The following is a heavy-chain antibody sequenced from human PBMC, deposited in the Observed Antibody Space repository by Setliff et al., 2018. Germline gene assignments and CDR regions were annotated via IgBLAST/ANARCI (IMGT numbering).Heavy chain of an antibody. CDR3: TRSRAPRVVLAADFDL. J-gene: IGHJ4*02. Sequence: ASVKVSCKASGYTFNNYAINWVRQAPGQGLEWMGWISPYRGESNYAQKFQDRLTVTADTSTKTTYMELRSLTSDDTAVYFCTRSRAPRVVLAADFDLWGQGTLVTVSS. CDR1: GYTFNNYA. CDR2: ISPYRGES. V-gene: IGHV1-18*01. D-gene: IGHD3-16*01.